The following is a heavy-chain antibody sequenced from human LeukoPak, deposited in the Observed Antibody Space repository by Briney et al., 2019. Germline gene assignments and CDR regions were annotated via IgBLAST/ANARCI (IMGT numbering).Heavy chain of an antibody. CDR1: GFTLSSYW. CDR3: ARGDGPMDY. V-gene: IGHV3-74*01. Sequence: PGESLRLSCVASGFTLSSYWMHWVRQAPGKGLVWVPRIEGDGSTTSYADSVKGRFTISRDNAKNTLYLQMNSLRAEDTALYYCARGDGPMDYWGQGTLVTVSS. CDR2: IEGDGSTT. J-gene: IGHJ4*02. D-gene: IGHD2-2*01.